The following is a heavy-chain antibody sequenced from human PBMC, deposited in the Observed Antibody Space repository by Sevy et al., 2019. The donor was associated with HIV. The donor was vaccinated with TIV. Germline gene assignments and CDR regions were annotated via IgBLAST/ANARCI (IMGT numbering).Heavy chain of an antibody. CDR2: FDPEDGET. J-gene: IGHJ4*02. Sequence: ASVQVSCKVSGYTLTELSMHWLRQAPGKGLEWVGSFDPEDGETVYEHNFQGRVSMTEDTSTDTAYMEVISLKFEDTAVYYCATTKDYYDSRGYPFDYWGQGTLVTVSS. D-gene: IGHD3-22*01. V-gene: IGHV1-24*01. CDR3: ATTKDYYDSRGYPFDY. CDR1: GYTLTELS.